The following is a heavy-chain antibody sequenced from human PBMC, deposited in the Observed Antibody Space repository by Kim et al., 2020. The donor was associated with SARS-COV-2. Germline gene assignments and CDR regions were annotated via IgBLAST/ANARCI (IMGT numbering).Heavy chain of an antibody. V-gene: IGHV3-7*01. CDR3: ARDIRGTWFDP. Sequence: KDYIDPVKGRITISRDNAKNLMYLQMSGLRAEDTAVYYCARDIRGTWFDPWGQGTLVTVSS. J-gene: IGHJ5*02. D-gene: IGHD3-16*01. CDR2: K.